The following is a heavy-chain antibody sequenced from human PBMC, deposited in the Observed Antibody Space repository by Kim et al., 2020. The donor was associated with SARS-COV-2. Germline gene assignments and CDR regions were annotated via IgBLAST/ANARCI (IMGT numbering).Heavy chain of an antibody. V-gene: IGHV3-30*18. J-gene: IGHJ4*02. CDR3: AKDPPTGAYFDY. D-gene: IGHD4-17*01. CDR1: GFTFSSYG. CDR2: ISYDGSNK. Sequence: GGSLRLSCAASGFTFSSYGMHWVRQAPGKGLEWVAVISYDGSNKYYADSVKGRFTISRDNSKNTLYLQMNSLRAEDTAVYYCAKDPPTGAYFDYWGQGTLVTVSS.